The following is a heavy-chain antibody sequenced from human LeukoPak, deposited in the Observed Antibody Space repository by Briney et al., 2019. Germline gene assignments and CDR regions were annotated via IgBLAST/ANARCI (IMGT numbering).Heavy chain of an antibody. V-gene: IGHV3-15*01. CDR3: TTAGYYYDSSGYSYYFDY. D-gene: IGHD3-22*01. CDR2: IKSKTDGGTT. CDR1: GFTFSNAW. Sequence: AGSLRFSCAASGFTFSNAWMSWVRQAPGKGLEGVVRIKSKTDGGTTDYAAPVKGRFTISRDDSKNTLYLQMNSLKTEDTAVYYCTTAGYYYDSSGYSYYFDYWGQGTLVTVSS. J-gene: IGHJ4*02.